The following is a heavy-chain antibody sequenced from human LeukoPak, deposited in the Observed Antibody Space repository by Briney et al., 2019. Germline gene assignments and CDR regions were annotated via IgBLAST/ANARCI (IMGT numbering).Heavy chain of an antibody. CDR2: IYYSGST. Sequence: SETLSLTCTVSGGSISSYYWSWIRQPPGKGLEWIGYIYYSGSTNYNPSLKSRVTISVDTSKNQFSLKLSSVTAADTAVYYCARSSIAVAHDAFDIWGQWTMVTVSS. CDR3: ARSSIAVAHDAFDI. D-gene: IGHD6-19*01. CDR1: GGSISSYY. V-gene: IGHV4-59*01. J-gene: IGHJ3*02.